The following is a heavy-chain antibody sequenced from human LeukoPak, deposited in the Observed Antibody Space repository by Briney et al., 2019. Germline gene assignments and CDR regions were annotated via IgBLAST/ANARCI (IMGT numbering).Heavy chain of an antibody. J-gene: IGHJ4*02. CDR2: VTSNDYI. D-gene: IGHD2-2*01. CDR3: ARHPYCSSTTCYGIDY. V-gene: IGHV3-21*01. Sequence: PGGSLRLSCAASGXTFSSYSMNWVRQAPGKGLEWVSSVTSNDYIFYADSMKGRFTISRDNAKNSLFLQMNSLRADDTAVYYCARHPYCSSTTCYGIDYWGQGTLVAVSS. CDR1: GXTFSSYS.